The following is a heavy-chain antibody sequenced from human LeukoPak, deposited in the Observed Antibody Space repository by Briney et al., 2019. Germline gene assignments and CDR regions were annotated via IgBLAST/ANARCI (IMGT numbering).Heavy chain of an antibody. V-gene: IGHV3-30*18. CDR2: ISYDGSNK. D-gene: IGHD3-22*01. CDR1: GFTFSSYG. CDR3: VKDVAAYYYDSSGYYARRGFDGYYFDY. Sequence: GRSLRLSCAASGFTFSSYGMHWVRQAPGKGLEWVAVISYDGSNKYYADSVKGRFTISRDNSKNTLYLQMNSLRAEDTAVYYCVKDVAAYYYDSSGYYARRGFDGYYFDYWGQGTLVTVSS. J-gene: IGHJ4*02.